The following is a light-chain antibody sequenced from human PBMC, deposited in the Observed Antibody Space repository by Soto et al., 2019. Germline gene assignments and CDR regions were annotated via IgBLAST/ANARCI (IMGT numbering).Light chain of an antibody. CDR2: GAS. V-gene: IGKV3-15*01. J-gene: IGKJ3*01. CDR1: QSISSN. Sequence: EIVMTQSPATLSVSPGERATLSCRASQSISSNLAWYQQRPGQAPRLLVYGASTRATGIPARFSGSGSGTEFTLTISRLQSEDFAVYYCQQYDSWPPLFTFGPGTKVDLK. CDR3: QQYDSWPPLFT.